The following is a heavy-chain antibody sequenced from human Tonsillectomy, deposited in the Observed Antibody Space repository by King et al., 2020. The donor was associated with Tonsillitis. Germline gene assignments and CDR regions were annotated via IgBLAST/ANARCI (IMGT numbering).Heavy chain of an antibody. CDR2: ISSSASYM. J-gene: IGHJ5*02. CDR1: GSTFSRYT. CDR3: AREGVGCSGGSCFSGWFDP. Sequence: VQLVESGGGLVKPGGSLRLACAASGSTFSRYTMNWVRQAPGEGLEWVSSISSSASYMYYADSVKGRFTISRDNAKNSLYLQRNSLRAEDTAVYYCAREGVGCSGGSCFSGWFDPWGQGSLVTVSS. V-gene: IGHV3-21*01. D-gene: IGHD2-15*01.